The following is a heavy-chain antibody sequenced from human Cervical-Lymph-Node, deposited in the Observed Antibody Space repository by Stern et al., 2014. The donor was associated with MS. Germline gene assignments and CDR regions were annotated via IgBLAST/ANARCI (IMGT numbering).Heavy chain of an antibody. J-gene: IGHJ5*02. CDR3: ATTRWDLFTWNWFDP. D-gene: IGHD1-26*01. Sequence: VQLVESGPGLVKPSQTLSLTCTVSGGSISSSGYYWSWIRQPADKGLEWIGRIHDRGSTYYKPSLKSRVTISMDTAQNPFPPKLTPVTAADTAVYYCATTRWDLFTWNWFDPWGQGTLVTVSS. CDR1: GGSISSSGYY. CDR2: IHDRGST. V-gene: IGHV4-61*02.